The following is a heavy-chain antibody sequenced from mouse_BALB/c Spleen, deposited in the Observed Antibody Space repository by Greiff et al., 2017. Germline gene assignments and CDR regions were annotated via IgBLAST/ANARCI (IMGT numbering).Heavy chain of an antibody. Sequence: VQLKQSGPELVKPGASVKISCKASGYSFTGYYMHWVKQSHVKSLEWIGRINPYNGATSYNQNFKDKASLTVDKSSSTAYMELHSLTSEDSAVYYCARYGNRYAMDYWGQGTSVTVSS. CDR2: INPYNGAT. D-gene: IGHD2-1*01. J-gene: IGHJ4*01. V-gene: IGHV1-31*01. CDR3: ARYGNRYAMDY. CDR1: GYSFTGYY.